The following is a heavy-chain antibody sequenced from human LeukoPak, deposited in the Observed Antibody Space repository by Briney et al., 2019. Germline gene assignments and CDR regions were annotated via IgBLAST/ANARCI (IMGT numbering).Heavy chain of an antibody. D-gene: IGHD6-19*01. Sequence: ASVKVSCKASGYTFTSYGISWVRQAPGQGLEWMGWISAYNGNTNYAQKLQGRVTMTTDTSTSTAYMELRSLRSEDTAVYYCATAKYSSGWCGAFDIWGQGTMVTVSS. CDR3: ATAKYSSGWCGAFDI. V-gene: IGHV1-18*01. J-gene: IGHJ3*02. CDR2: ISAYNGNT. CDR1: GYTFTSYG.